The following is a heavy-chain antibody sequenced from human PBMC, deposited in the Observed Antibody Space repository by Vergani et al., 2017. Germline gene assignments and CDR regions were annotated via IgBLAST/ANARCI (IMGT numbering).Heavy chain of an antibody. CDR2: IYYSGST. D-gene: IGHD3-22*01. V-gene: IGHV4-39*01. CDR3: ASASDLTYYYDSSGYYSGYFDY. J-gene: IGHJ4*02. Sequence: QLQLQESGPGLVKPSETLSLTCTVSGGSISSSSYYWGWLRQPPGKGLEWIGSIYYSGSTYYNPSLKSRVTISVDTSKNQFSLKLSSVTAADTAVYYCASASDLTYYYDSSGYYSGYFDYWGQGTLVTVSS. CDR1: GGSISSSSYY.